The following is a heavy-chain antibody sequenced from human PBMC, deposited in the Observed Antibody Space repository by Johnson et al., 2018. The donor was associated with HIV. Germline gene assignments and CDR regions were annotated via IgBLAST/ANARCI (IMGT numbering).Heavy chain of an antibody. J-gene: IGHJ3*02. Sequence: VQLVESGGGVVQPGGSLRLSCAASGFTFSNAWMSWVRQAPGKGLEWVGRIKSKTDGGTTDYAAPVKGRFTISRDDSKNTLYLQMNSLKTEDTAVYYCTTGYSGSYLGAFDIWGQGTMVTVSS. CDR3: TTGYSGSYLGAFDI. V-gene: IGHV3-15*01. CDR2: IKSKTDGGTT. CDR1: GFTFSNAW. D-gene: IGHD1-26*01.